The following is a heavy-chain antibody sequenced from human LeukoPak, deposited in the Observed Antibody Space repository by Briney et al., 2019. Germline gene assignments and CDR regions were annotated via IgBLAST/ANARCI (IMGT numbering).Heavy chain of an antibody. CDR2: IFYCGST. CDR3: AREGDYDILTGRGPAFDI. J-gene: IGHJ3*02. D-gene: IGHD3-9*01. Sequence: SETLSLTRTVSRGSLTSYYWSGIRQPPRKGLEWIGYIFYCGSTNYYPSLMSRVTISVDTSNNQFSLKLSSVAAADTAVYYCAREGDYDILTGRGPAFDIWGQGTMVTVSS. CDR1: RGSLTSYY. V-gene: IGHV4-59*01.